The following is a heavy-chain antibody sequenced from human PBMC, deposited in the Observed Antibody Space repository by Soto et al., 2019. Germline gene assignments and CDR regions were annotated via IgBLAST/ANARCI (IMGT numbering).Heavy chain of an antibody. Sequence: EVQLLESGGGLVQPGGSLRLSCAASGFTFSGYAMTWVRQAPGKGLEWVSVIDGSGSTIYYADSVKGRFTIYRNNSRNTLQLQMNSLRADDTAVYYCASHISISGGWGQGTLVTVSS. CDR3: ASHISISGG. CDR2: IDGSGSTI. CDR1: GFTFSGYA. V-gene: IGHV3-23*01. J-gene: IGHJ4*02. D-gene: IGHD3-3*01.